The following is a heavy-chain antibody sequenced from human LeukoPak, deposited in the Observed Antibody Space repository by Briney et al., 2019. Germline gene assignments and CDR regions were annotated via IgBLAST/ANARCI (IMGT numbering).Heavy chain of an antibody. CDR2: ICGGSTYI. Sequence: GGSLRLSCASSGFTFSTYSMHWVRQAPGKGLEGVSSICGGSTYICYADSAKGRFTISRDNAKNSRSLQMNSLRADDTAVYYCARGSGSGWSWGTNYFDYWGQGTLVTVSS. CDR1: GFTFSTYS. D-gene: IGHD6-19*01. CDR3: ARGSGSGWSWGTNYFDY. J-gene: IGHJ4*02. V-gene: IGHV3-21*01.